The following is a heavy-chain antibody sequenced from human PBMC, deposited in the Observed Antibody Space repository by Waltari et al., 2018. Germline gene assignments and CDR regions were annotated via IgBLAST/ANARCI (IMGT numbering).Heavy chain of an antibody. CDR1: GFTFSTAW. D-gene: IGHD1-26*01. CDR2: IKSKTDGGTT. J-gene: IGHJ4*02. Sequence: EVQLVESGGGLVKPGGSLRLSCAASGFTFSTAWMNWVRQAPGKGLEWVGRIKSKTDGGTTDYAAPVKGRFTISRDDSKNTLYLQMNSLKTEDTAVYYCTTDGEDSGSYCIDYWGQGTLVTVSS. V-gene: IGHV3-15*07. CDR3: TTDGEDSGSYCIDY.